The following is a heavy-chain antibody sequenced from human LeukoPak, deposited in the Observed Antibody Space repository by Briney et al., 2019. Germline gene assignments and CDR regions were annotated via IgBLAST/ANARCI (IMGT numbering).Heavy chain of an antibody. Sequence: PGGSLRLSCAASGFTFSSYSMNWVRQAPGKGLEWLSYISGSSSTIYYADSVKGRFTISRDNAKNSLCLQMNSLRAEDTAVYHCARESLGYCSGSTCYYFYMDFWGKGTTVTVSS. J-gene: IGHJ6*03. CDR2: ISGSSSTI. V-gene: IGHV3-48*04. CDR1: GFTFSSYS. CDR3: ARESLGYCSGSTCYYFYMDF. D-gene: IGHD2-15*01.